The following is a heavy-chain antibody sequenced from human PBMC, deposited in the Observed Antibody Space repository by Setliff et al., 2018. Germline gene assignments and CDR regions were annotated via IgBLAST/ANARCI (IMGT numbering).Heavy chain of an antibody. V-gene: IGHV3-23*05. CDR2: IYSGDRNT. Sequence: LRLSCAASGFTFSTYAMSWVRQAPGKGLEWVSTIYSGDRNTFYTDSVKGRFTTSRDNSKNTLSLQMSSLRTEDTAIYFCAGQGPIFGSGLIPGFDQWGQGTMVTVS. CDR1: GFTFSTYA. D-gene: IGHD3-3*01. CDR3: AGQGPIFGSGLIPGFDQ. J-gene: IGHJ4*02.